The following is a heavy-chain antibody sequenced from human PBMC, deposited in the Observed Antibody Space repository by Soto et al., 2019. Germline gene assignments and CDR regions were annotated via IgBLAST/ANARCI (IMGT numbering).Heavy chain of an antibody. CDR1: GFTFSDYY. Sequence: PXGSLILSCAAAGFTFSDYYMSWIRQAPGKGLEWVSYIISSGSIIYYADSVKGRFTISRDNAKNSLYLQMNSLRAEDTAVYYCARDQGYYESSGYFDYWGQGTLVTVSS. V-gene: IGHV3-11*01. D-gene: IGHD3-22*01. CDR3: ARDQGYYESSGYFDY. CDR2: IISSGSII. J-gene: IGHJ4*02.